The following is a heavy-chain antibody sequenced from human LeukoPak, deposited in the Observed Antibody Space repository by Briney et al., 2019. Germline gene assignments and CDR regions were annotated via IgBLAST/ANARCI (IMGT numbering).Heavy chain of an antibody. Sequence: NSSETLSLTCTVSGGSISSGSYYWSWIRQPAGKGLEWIGRIYTSGSTNYNPSLKSRVTISVDTSKNQFSLKLSSVTAADTAVYYCARAGRRFYYFDYWGQGTLVTVSS. CDR3: ARAGRRFYYFDY. CDR2: IYTSGST. D-gene: IGHD1-26*01. CDR1: GGSISSGSYY. J-gene: IGHJ4*02. V-gene: IGHV4-61*02.